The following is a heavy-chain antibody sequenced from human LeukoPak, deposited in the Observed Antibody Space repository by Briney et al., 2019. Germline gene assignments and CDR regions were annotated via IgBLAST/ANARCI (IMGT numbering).Heavy chain of an antibody. V-gene: IGHV1-46*01. CDR3: AGYSSGWYYFDY. J-gene: IGHJ4*02. CDR1: GYTFTSYY. D-gene: IGHD6-19*01. CDR2: INPSGGST. Sequence: ASVKVSCKASGYTFTSYYMHWVRQAPGQGLEWMGIINPSGGSTSYAQKFQGRVTMTRDTSTSTVYMELSSLRSEDTAVYYCAGYSSGWYYFDYWGQGTLVTVSS.